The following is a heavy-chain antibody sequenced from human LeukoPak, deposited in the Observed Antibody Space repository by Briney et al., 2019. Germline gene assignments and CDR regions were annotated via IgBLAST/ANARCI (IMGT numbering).Heavy chain of an antibody. CDR1: GXXFTFA. J-gene: IGHJ4*02. V-gene: IGHV3-23*01. Sequence: GGXXRXSXAXXGXXFTFAMXWVRRAPGKGLEWVSTISGSGADTYYADSVRGPFTISTDNSKNMLYLQMNSLRAEDTAVYYCAKQSTARSLGEGGQGTLVTVPS. D-gene: IGHD6-6*01. CDR2: ISGSGADT. CDR3: AKQSTARSLGE.